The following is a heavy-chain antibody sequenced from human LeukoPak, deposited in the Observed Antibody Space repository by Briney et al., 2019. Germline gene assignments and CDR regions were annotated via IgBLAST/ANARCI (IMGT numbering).Heavy chain of an antibody. J-gene: IGHJ5*02. Sequence: ASVKVSCKASGYTFTKYDINWVRQATGQGLEWMGWMNPNSGNTGYAQKFQGRVTMTRNTSISTAYMELSSLRSEDTALYYCARDIAGATKGGWFDTWGQGTPVTVSS. CDR3: ARDIAGATKGGWFDT. CDR2: MNPNSGNT. V-gene: IGHV1-8*01. CDR1: GYTFTKYD. D-gene: IGHD1-26*01.